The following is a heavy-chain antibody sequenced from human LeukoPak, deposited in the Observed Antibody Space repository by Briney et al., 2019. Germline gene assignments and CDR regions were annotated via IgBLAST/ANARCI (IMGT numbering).Heavy chain of an antibody. CDR3: ARDPVTTIFGVVRDYYYMDV. J-gene: IGHJ6*03. Sequence: SETLSLTCTVSGGSVSSGSYYWSWIRQPAGKGLEWIGRIYTSGSTNYNPSLKSRVTISVDTSKNQFSLKLSSVTAADTAVYYCARDPVTTIFGVVRDYYYMDVWGKGTTVTVSS. CDR2: IYTSGST. V-gene: IGHV4-61*02. CDR1: GGSVSSGSYY. D-gene: IGHD3-3*01.